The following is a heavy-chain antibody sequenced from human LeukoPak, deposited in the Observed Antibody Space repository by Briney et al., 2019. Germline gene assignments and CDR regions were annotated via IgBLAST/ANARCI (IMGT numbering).Heavy chain of an antibody. CDR1: GGSSSGYY. CDR2: INHSGST. CDR3: AREAGSGWYGGTRREFDS. V-gene: IGHV4-34*01. J-gene: IGHJ4*02. Sequence: PSQALSHTCAVYGGSSSGYYWRWIRQPPRKGQEWIGEINHSGSTNYNPSLKSRVTISVDTSKNQFSLKLSSVTAADTAVYYCAREAGSGWYGGTRREFDSWGQGTLVTVSS. D-gene: IGHD6-19*01.